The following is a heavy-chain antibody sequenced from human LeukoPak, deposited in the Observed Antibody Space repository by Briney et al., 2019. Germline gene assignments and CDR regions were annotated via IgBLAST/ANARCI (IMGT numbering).Heavy chain of an antibody. J-gene: IGHJ4*02. V-gene: IGHV3-23*01. Sequence: GGSLRLSCAASGFTVSDYSMAWVRQAPGKGLEWVSAISGSGSYTDYADSVKGRFTISKDNSKNTLYMRMSSLRAEDTAVYYCAKAVAGYPPGDYWGQGTLVTVSS. CDR1: GFTVSDYS. D-gene: IGHD6-25*01. CDR2: ISGSGSYT. CDR3: AKAVAGYPPGDY.